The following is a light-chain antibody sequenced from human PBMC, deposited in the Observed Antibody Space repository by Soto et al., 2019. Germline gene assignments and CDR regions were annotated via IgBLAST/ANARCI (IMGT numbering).Light chain of an antibody. CDR3: SSYGASSTL. CDR2: DVS. Sequence: QSALTQPASVSGSPGQSITISCTGSTSDIGGYNYVSWYQQHPGKAPKLLIYDVSYRPSGISDRFSGSKSGNPASLTIAGLQPEDEADYYCSSYGASSTLFGGGTKLTVL. CDR1: TSDIGGYNY. V-gene: IGLV2-14*03. J-gene: IGLJ2*01.